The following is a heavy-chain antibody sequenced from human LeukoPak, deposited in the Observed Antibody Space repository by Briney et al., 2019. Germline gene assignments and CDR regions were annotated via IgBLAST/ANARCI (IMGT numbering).Heavy chain of an antibody. CDR1: GYTFTGYY. CDR3: ARVLDYYYYMDV. J-gene: IGHJ6*03. CDR2: INPNSGGT. V-gene: IGHV1-2*02. D-gene: IGHD1-26*01. Sequence: ASVKVSCKASGYTFTGYYMHWVRQAPGQGLEWMGWINPNSGGTNYAQKFQGRVTMTRDTSISTAYMELSRLRSDDTAVYYCARVLDYYYYMDVWGKGTTVTISS.